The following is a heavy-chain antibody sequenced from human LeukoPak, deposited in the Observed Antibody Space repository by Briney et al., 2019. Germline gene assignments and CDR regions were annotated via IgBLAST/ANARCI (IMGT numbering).Heavy chain of an antibody. Sequence: GGSLSLSCAASGVTFSSYGRHWVRQAPGKGLDWVAFIHHDGSNKYYADSVRGRFTISRDNSKNTLYLQMNSLRAEDTAVYFCAKGDKMLTWRRTYNRFDPWGQGTLVTVSS. CDR3: AKGDKMLTWRRTYNRFDP. D-gene: IGHD3-16*01. V-gene: IGHV3-30*02. CDR1: GVTFSSYG. J-gene: IGHJ5*02. CDR2: IHHDGSNK.